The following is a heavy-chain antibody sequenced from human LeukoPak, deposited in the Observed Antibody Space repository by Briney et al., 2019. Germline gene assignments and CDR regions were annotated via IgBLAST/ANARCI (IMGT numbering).Heavy chain of an antibody. CDR1: GYTFTSYG. J-gene: IGHJ3*02. V-gene: IGHV1-18*01. D-gene: IGHD1-26*01. Sequence: GASVKVSCKASGYTFTSYGISWVRQAPGQGLEWMGWISAYNGNTNYAQKLQGRVTMTTDTSTSTAYMELRSLRSDDTAVYYCARDRSGSYRGGDAFDIWGQGTMVTVSS. CDR2: ISAYNGNT. CDR3: ARDRSGSYRGGDAFDI.